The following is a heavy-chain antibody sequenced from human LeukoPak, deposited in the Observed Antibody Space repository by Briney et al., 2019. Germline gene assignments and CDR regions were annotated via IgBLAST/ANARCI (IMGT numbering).Heavy chain of an antibody. CDR3: AFQGEGGYYSSIDY. Sequence: GRSLRLSCAASGFTFSSYAMHWVRQAPGKGLEWVAVISYEGSNKYYADSVKGRFTISRDNSKNTLYLQMNSLRAEDTALYYCAFQGEGGYYSSIDYWGQGTLDTVSS. J-gene: IGHJ4*02. D-gene: IGHD3-22*01. CDR2: ISYEGSNK. CDR1: GFTFSSYA. V-gene: IGHV3-30-3*01.